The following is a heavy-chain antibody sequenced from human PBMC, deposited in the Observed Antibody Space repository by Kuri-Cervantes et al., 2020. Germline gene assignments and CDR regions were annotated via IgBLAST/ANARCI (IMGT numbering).Heavy chain of an antibody. Sequence: ASVKVSCKASGYTFTGYYMHWVRQAPGQGLEWMGWISAYNGNTNYAQKLQGRVTMTTDTSTSTAYMELRSLRSDDTAVYYCARDLGGIVATIAAFDIWGQGTMVTVSS. V-gene: IGHV1-18*04. CDR1: GYTFTGYY. D-gene: IGHD5-12*01. CDR2: ISAYNGNT. J-gene: IGHJ3*02. CDR3: ARDLGGIVATIAAFDI.